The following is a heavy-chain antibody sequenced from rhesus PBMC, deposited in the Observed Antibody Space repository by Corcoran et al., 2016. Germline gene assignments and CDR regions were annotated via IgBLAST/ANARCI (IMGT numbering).Heavy chain of an antibody. Sequence: QLQLQESGPGLVKPSETLSLTCAVSGGSISGYWWSWIRQPPGKGLEWIGRIDSSGSTDYTPPLKSRVTISRDTSKNQFSLKLSSVTAADTAVYYCARDGGYSGSYYYYGSGNIASDYWGQGVLVTVSS. D-gene: IGHD3-16*01. CDR3: ARDGGYSGSYYYYGSGNIASDY. CDR1: GGSISGYW. V-gene: IGHV4-160*01. J-gene: IGHJ4*01. CDR2: IDSSGST.